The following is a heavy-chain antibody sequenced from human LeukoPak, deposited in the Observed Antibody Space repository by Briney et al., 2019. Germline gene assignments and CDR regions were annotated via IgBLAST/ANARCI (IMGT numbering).Heavy chain of an antibody. CDR1: GFTFSDYA. J-gene: IGHJ3*01. CDR2: IVVSGGVT. D-gene: IGHD4-17*01. CDR3: AKDPNGDYVGAFDF. Sequence: GGSLRLSCTASGFTFSDYAMIWVRQAPGKALEWVSAIVVSGGVTRYADSVKGRFTISRDNSKNTLYLQMSSLTAEDTAVYYCAKDPNGDYVGAFDFWGQGTMVTVSS. V-gene: IGHV3-23*01.